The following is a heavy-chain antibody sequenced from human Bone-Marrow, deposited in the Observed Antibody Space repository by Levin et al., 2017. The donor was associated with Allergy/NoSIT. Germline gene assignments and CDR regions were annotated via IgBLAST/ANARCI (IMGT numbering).Heavy chain of an antibody. CDR2: IYKDST. J-gene: IGHJ4*02. Sequence: GESLKISCVASGFTASNNHMSWVRQAPGKGLEWVSVIYKDSTYYADSVKGRFTISRDNSKNTVFLQMNSLRAEDTAVYYCARLFNDYDHFDSWGQGTLVTVSS. CDR1: GFTASNNH. V-gene: IGHV3-66*02. CDR3: ARLFNDYDHFDS. D-gene: IGHD4-17*01.